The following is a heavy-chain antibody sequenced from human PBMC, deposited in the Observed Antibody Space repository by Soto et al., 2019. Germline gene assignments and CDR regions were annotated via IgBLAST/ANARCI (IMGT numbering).Heavy chain of an antibody. J-gene: IGHJ5*02. Sequence: VVLLESGGGLEQPGGSMRLSFAASGFIFENFGMSWVRQAPGKGLEWISSISGSGFKKYYADSVKGRFTISRDNSKSTVYLELNNLSAEDTAVYHCAKNQGVELVPLATVDWFDPGGQGSVVTVSS. CDR3: AKNQGVELVPLATVDWFDP. V-gene: IGHV3-23*01. CDR1: GFIFENFG. D-gene: IGHD1-26*01. CDR2: ISGSGFKK.